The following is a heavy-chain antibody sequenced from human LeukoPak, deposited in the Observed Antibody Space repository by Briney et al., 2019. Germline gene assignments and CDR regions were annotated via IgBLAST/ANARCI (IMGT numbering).Heavy chain of an antibody. V-gene: IGHV3-30*18. D-gene: IGHD4-17*01. Sequence: GGSLRLSCAASGFTFSSYGMHWVRQAPGKGLEWVAVISYDGSNKYYADSVKGRFTISRDNSKNTLYLQMNSLRAEDTAVYYCAKRRGSTVTTLRGQGTLVTVSS. J-gene: IGHJ4*02. CDR1: GFTFSSYG. CDR2: ISYDGSNK. CDR3: AKRRGSTVTTL.